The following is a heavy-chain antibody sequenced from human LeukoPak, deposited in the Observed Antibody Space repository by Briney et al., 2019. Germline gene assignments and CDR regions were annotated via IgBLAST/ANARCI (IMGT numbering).Heavy chain of an antibody. V-gene: IGHV1-46*01. CDR2: INPTGGTT. D-gene: IGHD3-10*01. CDR3: ARGFSVRGEFDY. J-gene: IGHJ4*02. Sequence: GASVKVSCKASGYSFTDYYVNWVRQAPGQGLEWMGIINPTGGTTSYSQKFQGRVTMTRDTSTSTVYMELSSLRSEDTAVYYCARGFSVRGEFDYWGQGTLVTVSS. CDR1: GYSFTDYY.